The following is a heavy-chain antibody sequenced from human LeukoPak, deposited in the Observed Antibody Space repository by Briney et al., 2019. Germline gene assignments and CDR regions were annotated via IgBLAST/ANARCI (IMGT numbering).Heavy chain of an antibody. J-gene: IGHJ4*02. CDR1: GGSITSSNYY. D-gene: IGHD2-15*01. CDR3: ARSWRFCSGDSCYPIDY. CDR2: IYYGGNT. Sequence: KPSETLSLTCTVSGGSITSSNYYWGWIRQPPGQGLEWIGTIYYGGNTYYNPSLKSRVTISVDTSKNQFSLKLSSVTAADTAVYHCARSWRFCSGDSCYPIDYWGQGTLVTVSS. V-gene: IGHV4-39*07.